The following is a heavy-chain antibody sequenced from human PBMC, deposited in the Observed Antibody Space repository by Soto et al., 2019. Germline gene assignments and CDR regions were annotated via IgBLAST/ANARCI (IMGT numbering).Heavy chain of an antibody. J-gene: IGHJ4*02. D-gene: IGHD6-19*01. CDR1: GYTFTSYA. V-gene: IGHV1-2*02. CDR2: INPNSGGT. Sequence: ASVKVSCKASGYTFTSYAMHWVRQAPGQGLEWMGWINPNSGGTKSAEKFQGRVTMTRDTSISTAYMELSRLTSDDTAVYYCASAAVTGTAGLDFWGQGTQVTV. CDR3: ASAAVTGTAGLDF.